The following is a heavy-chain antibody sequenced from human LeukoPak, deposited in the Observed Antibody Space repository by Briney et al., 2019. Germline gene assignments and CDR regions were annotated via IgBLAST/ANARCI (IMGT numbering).Heavy chain of an antibody. CDR2: TYYSSKWYY. V-gene: IGHV6-1*01. Sequence: SQTLSLTCAISGDSVSTSSVAWNWIRQSPSRGLEWLGRTYYSSKWYYDYAVSVKSRITINPDTSKNQFSLQLNTVTPEDTAVYYCTRGAYRAFDIWGQGTMVTVSS. CDR3: TRGAYRAFDI. CDR1: GDSVSTSSVA. J-gene: IGHJ3*02.